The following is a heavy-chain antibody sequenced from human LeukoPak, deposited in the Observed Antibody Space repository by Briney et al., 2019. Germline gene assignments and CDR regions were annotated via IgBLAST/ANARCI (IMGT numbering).Heavy chain of an antibody. Sequence: SVKVSCKASGGTFSSYTISWVRQAPGQGLEWMGRIIPILGIANYAQKFQGRVTITADKSTSTAYMERSSLRSEDTAVYYCARDPGWFGELFQPLDYWGQGTLVTVSS. CDR1: GGTFSSYT. CDR2: IIPILGIA. D-gene: IGHD3-10*01. CDR3: ARDPGWFGELFQPLDY. J-gene: IGHJ4*02. V-gene: IGHV1-69*04.